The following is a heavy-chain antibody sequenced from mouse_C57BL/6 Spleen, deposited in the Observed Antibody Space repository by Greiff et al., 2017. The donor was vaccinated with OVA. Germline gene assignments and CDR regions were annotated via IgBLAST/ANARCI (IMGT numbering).Heavy chain of an antibody. CDR1: GFTFSDYY. CDR2: INYDGSST. CDR3: ARDDGSYAMDY. D-gene: IGHD2-3*01. V-gene: IGHV5-16*01. J-gene: IGHJ4*01. Sequence: EVMLVESEGGLVQPGSSMKLSCTASGFTFSDYYMAWVRQVPEKGLEWVANINYDGSSTYYLDSLKSRFIISRDNAKNILYLQMSSLKSEDTATYYCARDDGSYAMDYWGQGTSVTVSS.